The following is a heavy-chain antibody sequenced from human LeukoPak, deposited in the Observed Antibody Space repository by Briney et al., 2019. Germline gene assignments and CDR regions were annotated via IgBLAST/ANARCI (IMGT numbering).Heavy chain of an antibody. D-gene: IGHD4-17*01. Sequence: PSETLSLTCTVSGGSISSYYWSWIRQPPGKGLEWIGYIYYSGSTNYNPSLKSRVTISVDTSKNQFSLKLSSVTAADTAVYYCARGIVATVTTEYYYYMDVWGKGTTVTVSS. CDR2: IYYSGST. CDR3: ARGIVATVTTEYYYYMDV. J-gene: IGHJ6*03. V-gene: IGHV4-59*01. CDR1: GGSISSYY.